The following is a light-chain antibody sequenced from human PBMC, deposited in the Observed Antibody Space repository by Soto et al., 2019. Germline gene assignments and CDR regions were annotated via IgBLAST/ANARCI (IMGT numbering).Light chain of an antibody. Sequence: NVLTQSPGTLSLSPGEGATLSCRASQSVSSSYLAWYQQKPGQAPRLLIYGASSRATGIPDRFSGSGSGTDFTLTISRLEPEDFAVYYCQQYGSSPPKTFGQGTKVDIK. V-gene: IGKV3-20*01. CDR3: QQYGSSPPKT. CDR2: GAS. CDR1: QSVSSSY. J-gene: IGKJ1*01.